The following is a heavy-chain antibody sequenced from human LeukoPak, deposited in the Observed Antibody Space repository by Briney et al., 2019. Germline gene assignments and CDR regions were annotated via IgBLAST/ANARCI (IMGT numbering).Heavy chain of an antibody. V-gene: IGHV3-74*01. CDR2: INSDGSST. J-gene: IGHJ4*02. CDR3: ATTYHYDSSVDY. Sequence: GGSLRLSCAASGFTFSSYWMHWVRQAPGKGLVWVSRINSDGSSTSYADSVKGRFTISRDNAKNTLYLQMNSLRAEDTAVYYCATTYHYDSSVDYWGQGTLVTVSS. D-gene: IGHD3-22*01. CDR1: GFTFSSYW.